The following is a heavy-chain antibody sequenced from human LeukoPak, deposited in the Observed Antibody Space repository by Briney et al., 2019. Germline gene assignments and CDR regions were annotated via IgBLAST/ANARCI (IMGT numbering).Heavy chain of an antibody. Sequence: GASVKVSCKASGYTFTGYYMHWVRQAPGQGLEWMGWINHNSGGTNYAQKFQGRVTMTRDTSISTAYMELSRLRSDDTAVYYCARDESSCGSCYPPPGDNWFDPWGREPWSPSPQ. CDR3: ARDESSCGSCYPPPGDNWFDP. J-gene: IGHJ5*02. CDR1: GYTFTGYY. V-gene: IGHV1-2*02. D-gene: IGHD2-15*01. CDR2: INHNSGGT.